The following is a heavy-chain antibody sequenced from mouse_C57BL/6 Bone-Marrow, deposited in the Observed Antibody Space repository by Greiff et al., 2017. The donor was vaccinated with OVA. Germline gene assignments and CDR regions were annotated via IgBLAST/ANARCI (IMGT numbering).Heavy chain of an antibody. CDR3: ARWYYYGSNYVSFAY. D-gene: IGHD1-1*01. J-gene: IGHJ3*01. CDR2: IRNKANGYTT. Sequence: EVKLVESGGGLVQPGGSLSLSCAASGFTFTDYYMSWVRQPPGKALEWLGFIRNKANGYTTEYSASVKGRFTISRDNSQSILYLQMNALRAEDSATYYCARWYYYGSNYVSFAYWGQGTLVTVSA. V-gene: IGHV7-3*01. CDR1: GFTFTDYY.